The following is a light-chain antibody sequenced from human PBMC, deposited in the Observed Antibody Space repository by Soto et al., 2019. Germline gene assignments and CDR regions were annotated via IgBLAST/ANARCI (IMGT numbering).Light chain of an antibody. CDR2: GAS. J-gene: IGKJ1*01. CDR1: PSVSSAN. V-gene: IGKV3-20*01. CDR3: HQYGNSPQT. Sequence: VLTQSPGTLTLYQGERGTVSCRASPSVSSANFAWYQQKPGQAPRLLIYGASSRATGIPDRFSGSGSGIVFTLSINILEPDDFAVYYCHQYGNSPQTFGQGTKVDIK.